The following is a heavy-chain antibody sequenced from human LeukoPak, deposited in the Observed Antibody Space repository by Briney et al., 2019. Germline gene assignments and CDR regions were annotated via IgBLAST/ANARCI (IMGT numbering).Heavy chain of an antibody. Sequence: GGSLRLSCAASGFTFSSYEMNWVRQAPGKGLEWVAFIRYDGSNKYYADSVKGRFTISRDNSKNTLYLQMNSLRVEDTAVYYCARTPRGGVTAIYWGQGTLVTVSS. J-gene: IGHJ4*02. CDR2: IRYDGSNK. V-gene: IGHV3-30*02. CDR3: ARTPRGGVTAIY. CDR1: GFTFSSYE. D-gene: IGHD2-21*02.